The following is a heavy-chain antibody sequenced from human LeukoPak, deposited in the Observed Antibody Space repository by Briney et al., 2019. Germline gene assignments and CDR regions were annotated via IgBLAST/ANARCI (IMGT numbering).Heavy chain of an antibody. J-gene: IGHJ3*02. CDR3: ARDSMGSSGYHDAFDI. Sequence: GGSLRLSCAASGFTFSSYSMNWVRQAPGKGLEWVSSISSSSSYIYYADSVKGRFTISRDNAKNSLYLQMNSLRAEDTAVYYCARDSMGSSGYHDAFDIWGQGTMVTVSS. CDR2: ISSSSSYI. D-gene: IGHD6-19*01. CDR1: GFTFSSYS. V-gene: IGHV3-21*01.